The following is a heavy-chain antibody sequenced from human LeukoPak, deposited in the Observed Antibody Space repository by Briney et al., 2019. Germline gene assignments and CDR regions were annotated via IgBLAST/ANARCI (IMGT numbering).Heavy chain of an antibody. CDR2: ISYDGSNK. Sequence: GGSLRLSCAASGFTFSSYGMHWVRQAPGKGLEWVAVISYDGSNKYYADSVKGRFTISRDNSKNTLYLQMNSLRAEDTAVYYCAKELNVGTYCTNGVCPTPFDYWGQGTLVTVSS. CDR3: AKELNVGTYCTNGVCPTPFDY. J-gene: IGHJ4*02. CDR1: GFTFSSYG. V-gene: IGHV3-30*18. D-gene: IGHD2-8*01.